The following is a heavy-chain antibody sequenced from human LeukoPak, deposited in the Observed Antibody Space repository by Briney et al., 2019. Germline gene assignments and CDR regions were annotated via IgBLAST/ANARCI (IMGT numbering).Heavy chain of an antibody. CDR2: IFYSGST. J-gene: IGHJ4*02. Sequence: SQTLSLTCTVSGGSISSGVYYWTWIRQPPGKGLEWIGYIFYSGSTNYNPSLKSRVTISVDTSKNQFSLTLSSVTAADTAVYYCARAPGYYFDYWGQGTLVTVSS. V-gene: IGHV4-30-4*01. CDR1: GGSISSGVYY. CDR3: ARAPGYYFDY. D-gene: IGHD1-14*01.